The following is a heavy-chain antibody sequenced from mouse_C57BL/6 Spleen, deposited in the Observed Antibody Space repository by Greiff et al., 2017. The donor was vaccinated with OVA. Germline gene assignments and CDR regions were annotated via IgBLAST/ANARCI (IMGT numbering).Heavy chain of an antibody. CDR2: ISSGGDYI. CDR3: TRDQYYGSSGAY. CDR1: GFTFSSYA. J-gene: IGHJ3*01. V-gene: IGHV5-9-1*02. D-gene: IGHD1-1*01. Sequence: EVKLMESGEGLVKPGGSLKLSCAASGFTFSSYAMSWVRQTPEKRLEWVAYISSGGDYIYYADTVKGRFTISRDNARNTLYLQMSSLKSEDTAMYYCTRDQYYGSSGAYWGQGTLVTVSA.